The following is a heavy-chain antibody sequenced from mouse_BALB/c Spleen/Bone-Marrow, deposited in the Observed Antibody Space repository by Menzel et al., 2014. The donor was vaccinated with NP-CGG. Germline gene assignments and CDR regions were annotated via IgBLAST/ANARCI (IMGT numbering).Heavy chain of an antibody. CDR1: GYTFTNYA. Sequence: VKLEEPGAVLVRPGASVKMSCKASGYTFTNYAMHWVKQRPGKGLEWIGVISTGYGDASYNQKFKGKATMTVDKSASTAYMELARLTSEDSAIYYCSRAGKVRNAMDYWGQGTSVTVSS. V-gene: IGHV1-67*01. J-gene: IGHJ4*01. CDR2: ISTGYGDA. CDR3: SRAGKVRNAMDY. D-gene: IGHD2-14*01.